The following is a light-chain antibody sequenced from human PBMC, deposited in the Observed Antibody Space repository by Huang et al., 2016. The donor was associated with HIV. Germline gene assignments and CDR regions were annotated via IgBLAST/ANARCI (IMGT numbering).Light chain of an antibody. J-gene: IGKJ4*01. Sequence: EIVLTQSPATLSLSPGERATLSCKASQTVSSYLAWFQQRPGQAPRLLIYDASNRATGIPARFSGSGSGTDFTLTISSLEPEDFAVYYCQQRSNWLFTFGGGTMVEIK. CDR1: QTVSSY. CDR3: QQRSNWLFT. CDR2: DAS. V-gene: IGKV3-11*01.